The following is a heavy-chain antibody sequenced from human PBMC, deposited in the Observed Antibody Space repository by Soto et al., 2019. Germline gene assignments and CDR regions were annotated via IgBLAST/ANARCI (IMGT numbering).Heavy chain of an antibody. J-gene: IGHJ4*02. CDR3: ARYFWSGQLPFYFDQ. CDR1: GYTFNSSG. D-gene: IGHD3-3*01. Sequence: QVLLVQSGAEVKKPGASVTVSCKASGYTFNSSGVSWVRQAPGQGLEWMGWISAYNGNTKYSQNLQGRVTMTIDTTTSSAYLEVRSLRSDDTAIYYCARYFWSGQLPFYFDQWGQGTLVTVSS. V-gene: IGHV1-18*01. CDR2: ISAYNGNT.